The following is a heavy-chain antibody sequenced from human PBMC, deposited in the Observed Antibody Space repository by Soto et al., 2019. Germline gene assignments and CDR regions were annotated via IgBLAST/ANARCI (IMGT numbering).Heavy chain of an antibody. CDR3: ARGGHIAVVTASFDY. J-gene: IGHJ4*02. CDR2: IHPSGGGT. CDR1: GYPFNTYY. V-gene: IGHV1-46*02. Sequence: ASVKVSCKPSGYPFNTYYLHWVRQAPGQALEWMGVIHPSGGGTTYAQKFLGRVTVTRDTSTSTVFMELSSLRSDDTAVYYCARGGHIAVVTASFDYGGQGTLVTVSS. D-gene: IGHD2-21*02.